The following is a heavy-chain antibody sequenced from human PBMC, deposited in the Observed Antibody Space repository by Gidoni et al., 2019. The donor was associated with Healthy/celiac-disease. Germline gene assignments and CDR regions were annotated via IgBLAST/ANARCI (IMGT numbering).Heavy chain of an antibody. CDR2: ISWNSGSI. J-gene: IGHJ4*02. D-gene: IGHD6-6*01. CDR3: AKSDTPFEQLGNFDY. Sequence: EVQLVESGGGLVQPGRSLRLSCAASGFTFDDYAMHWVRQAPGKGLEWVSGISWNSGSIGYADSVKGRFTISRDNAKNSLYLQMNSLRAEDTALYYCAKSDTPFEQLGNFDYWGQRTLVTVSS. V-gene: IGHV3-9*01. CDR1: GFTFDDYA.